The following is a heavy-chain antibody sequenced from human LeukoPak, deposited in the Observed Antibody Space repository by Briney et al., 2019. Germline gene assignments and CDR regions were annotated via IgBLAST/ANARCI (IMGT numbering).Heavy chain of an antibody. V-gene: IGHV3-23*01. J-gene: IGHJ4*02. Sequence: GGSLRLSCAASGFTFSSYAMSWVRQAPGKGLEWVSAISGSGGSTYYADSVKGRFTISRDNSKNTLYLQMNSLRAEDTAVHYCAKIWFGELSPTEDDYWGQGTLVTVSS. CDR1: GFTFSSYA. CDR3: AKIWFGELSPTEDDY. D-gene: IGHD3-10*01. CDR2: ISGSGGST.